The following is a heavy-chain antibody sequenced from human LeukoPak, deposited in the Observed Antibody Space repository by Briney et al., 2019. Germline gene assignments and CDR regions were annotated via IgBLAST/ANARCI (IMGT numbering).Heavy chain of an antibody. CDR2: IYYSGST. Sequence: PSETLSLTCAVSGGSISSGGYYWSWIRQPPGKGLEWIGYIYYSGSTNYNPSLKSRVTISVDTSKNQFSLKLSSVTAADTAVYYCARTPLLFRLTGYQFDLWGRGTLVTVSS. D-gene: IGHD3-9*01. CDR1: GGSISSGGYY. J-gene: IGHJ2*01. CDR3: ARTPLLFRLTGYQFDL. V-gene: IGHV4-61*08.